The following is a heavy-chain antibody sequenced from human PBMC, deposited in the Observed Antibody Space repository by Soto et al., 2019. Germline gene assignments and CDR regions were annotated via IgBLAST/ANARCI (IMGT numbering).Heavy chain of an antibody. Sequence: ASVKVSCKASGYTFTSYAMHWVRQAPGQRLEWMGWINAGNGNTKYSQKFQGRVTITRDTSASTAYMELSSLRSEDTAVYYCVRAGDFWSGWFDPWGQGTLVTVSS. CDR3: VRAGDFWSGWFDP. V-gene: IGHV1-3*01. J-gene: IGHJ5*02. D-gene: IGHD3-3*01. CDR1: GYTFTSYA. CDR2: INAGNGNT.